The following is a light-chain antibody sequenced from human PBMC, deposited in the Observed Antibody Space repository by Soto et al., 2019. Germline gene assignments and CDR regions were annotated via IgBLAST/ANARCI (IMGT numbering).Light chain of an antibody. CDR1: SSDIGTYNY. V-gene: IGLV2-14*01. J-gene: IGLJ3*02. CDR3: SSYTTSNTWV. Sequence: HSALTQPASVSASPGQSITMSCTGTSSDIGTYNYVSWYQQHPGKAPKLMIFEVNNRPSWVSNRFSGSKSGNTASLTVSGLQAEDEADYYCSSYTTSNTWVFGGGTKLTVL. CDR2: EVN.